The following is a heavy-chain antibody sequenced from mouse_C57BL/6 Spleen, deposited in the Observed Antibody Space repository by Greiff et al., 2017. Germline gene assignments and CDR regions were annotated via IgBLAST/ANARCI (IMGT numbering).Heavy chain of an antibody. CDR3: ARAPDLYFDY. Sequence: VQLKESGGGLVKPGGSLKLSCAASGFTFSSYAMSWVRQTPEKRLEWVATISDGGSYTYYPDNVKGRFTISRDNAKNNLYLQMSHLKSEDTAMYYCARAPDLYFDYWGQGTTLTVSS. J-gene: IGHJ2*01. V-gene: IGHV5-4*01. CDR1: GFTFSSYA. CDR2: ISDGGSYT.